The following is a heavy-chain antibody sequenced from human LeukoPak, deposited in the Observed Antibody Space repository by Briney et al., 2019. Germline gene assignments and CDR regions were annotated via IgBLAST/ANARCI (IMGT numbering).Heavy chain of an antibody. D-gene: IGHD6-13*01. CDR3: ARGRQQGREGSFDY. V-gene: IGHV4-34*01. J-gene: IGHJ4*02. CDR2: ISHSGST. CDR1: GGTFSGYY. Sequence: SETLSLTCAVYGGTFSGYYWSWIRQPPGKGLEWIGEISHSGSTNYNPSLKSRVTISVDTSKNQFPLKLSSMTAADTAVYYCARGRQQGREGSFDYWGQRTLVTVSS.